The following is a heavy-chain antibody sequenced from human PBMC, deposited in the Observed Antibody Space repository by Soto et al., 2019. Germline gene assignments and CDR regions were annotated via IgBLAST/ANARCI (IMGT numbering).Heavy chain of an antibody. J-gene: IGHJ5*02. CDR3: ARELTGIAVAGSGAFAAPNWFDP. CDR1: GYTFTGYY. D-gene: IGHD6-19*01. CDR2: INPNSGGT. V-gene: IGHV1-2*04. Sequence: QVQLVQSGAEVKKPGASVKVSCKASGYTFTGYYMHWVRHAPGQGLEWMGWINPNSGGTNYAQKFQGWVTMTRDTSISTAYMELSRLRSDDTAVYYCARELTGIAVAGSGAFAAPNWFDPWGQGTLVTVSS.